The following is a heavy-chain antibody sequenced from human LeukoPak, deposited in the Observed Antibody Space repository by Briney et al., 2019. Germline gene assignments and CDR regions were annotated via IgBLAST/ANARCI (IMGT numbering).Heavy chain of an antibody. J-gene: IGHJ4*02. V-gene: IGHV4-4*02. D-gene: IGHD6-19*01. Sequence: PGGSLRLSCAASGFTFSSYAMSWVRQPPGKGLEWIGEIYHSGSTNYNPSLKSRVTISVDKSKNQFSLKLSSVTAADTAVYYCARGDSSGWYSQYFDYWGQGTLVTVSS. CDR2: IYHSGST. CDR3: ARGDSSGWYSQYFDY. CDR1: GFTFSSYAM.